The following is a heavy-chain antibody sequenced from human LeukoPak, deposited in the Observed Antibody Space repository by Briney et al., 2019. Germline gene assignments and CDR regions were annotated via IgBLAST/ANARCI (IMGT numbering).Heavy chain of an antibody. CDR3: ARKLYDSSRYGQTYYFDY. D-gene: IGHD3-22*01. CDR2: VSPYNGNT. Sequence: ASVRVSCKTSGYIFTDYDITWVRQAPGQGLEWMGRVSPYNGNTNYAQKLQGRVTMTTDTSTSTAYMDLRSLRSDDTAVYYCARKLYDSSRYGQTYYFDYWGQGTLVTVSS. V-gene: IGHV1-18*01. J-gene: IGHJ4*02. CDR1: GYIFTDYD.